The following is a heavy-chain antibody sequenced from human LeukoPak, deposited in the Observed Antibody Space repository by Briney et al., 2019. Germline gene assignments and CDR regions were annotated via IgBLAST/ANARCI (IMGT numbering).Heavy chain of an antibody. V-gene: IGHV3-21*01. J-gene: IGHJ4*02. CDR2: ISSSSSYI. Sequence: KPGGSLRLSCAASGFTFTSYSMNWVRQAPGKGLEWVSSISSSSSYIYYADSVEGRFTISRDDAKNSLYLQMNSLRAEDTAVYYCAREESISNFDYWGQGTLVTVSS. CDR3: AREESISNFDY. D-gene: IGHD6-6*01. CDR1: GFTFTSYS.